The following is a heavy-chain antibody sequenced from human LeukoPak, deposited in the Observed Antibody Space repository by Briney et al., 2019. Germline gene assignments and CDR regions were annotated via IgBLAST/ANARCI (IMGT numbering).Heavy chain of an antibody. V-gene: IGHV3-30*01. Sequence: PGRSLRLSCAASGFTFTNAGIHWVRLAAGKGLEWVSFISHDGTNKYYSDSVDGRFTVSRLNSQNTVYLQMTDLRLDDTATYYCASEDVDTGDFWGQGTLVTVTS. CDR1: GFTFTNAG. CDR2: ISHDGTNK. D-gene: IGHD5-18*01. CDR3: ASEDVDTGDF. J-gene: IGHJ4*02.